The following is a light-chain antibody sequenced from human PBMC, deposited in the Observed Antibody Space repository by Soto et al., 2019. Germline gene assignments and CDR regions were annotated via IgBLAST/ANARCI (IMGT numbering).Light chain of an antibody. J-gene: IGKJ1*01. CDR2: KAS. V-gene: IGKV1-5*03. Sequence: DIQMTPSPSTLSASVGDRVTITCRASQSISRSLAWYQHQPGKAPKLLIYKASTLKSGVPSRFSGSGSGTEFTLTISRLEPEDFAVYYCHQYDTSPRTFGQGTKVDIK. CDR3: HQYDTSPRT. CDR1: QSISRS.